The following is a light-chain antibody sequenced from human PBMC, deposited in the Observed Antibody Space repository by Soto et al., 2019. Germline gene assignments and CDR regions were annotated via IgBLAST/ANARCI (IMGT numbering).Light chain of an antibody. V-gene: IGKV3-11*01. J-gene: IGKJ4*01. Sequence: EVVLTQSPATLSLSPGERATLSCRASENVHRYLAWYQQRPGQAPRLLIYDASKRTTGVPARFSGSGSGTDFSLTLSSLEPEDFAVYYCQEHNSFGGGTKVEIK. CDR2: DAS. CDR3: QEHNS. CDR1: ENVHRY.